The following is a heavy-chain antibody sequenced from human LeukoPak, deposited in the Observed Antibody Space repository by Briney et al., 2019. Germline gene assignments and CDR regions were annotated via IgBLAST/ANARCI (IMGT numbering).Heavy chain of an antibody. CDR1: GGSISNY. CDR3: ARGVTTGFDWFDP. D-gene: IGHD4-11*01. J-gene: IGHJ5*02. V-gene: IGHV4-4*07. CDR2: IYTSGST. Sequence: PSETLSLTCTVSGGSISNYWSWIRQPAGKGLEWIGRIYTSGSTNYNPSLKSRVTMSVDTSKNQFSLKLSSVTAADTAVYYCARGVTTGFDWFDPWGQETLVTVSS.